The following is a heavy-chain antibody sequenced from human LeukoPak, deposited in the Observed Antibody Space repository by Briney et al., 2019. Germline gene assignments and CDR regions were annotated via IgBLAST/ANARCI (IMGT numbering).Heavy chain of an antibody. Sequence: PGGSLRLSCAASRFTFSDYYMSWIRQAPGKGLEWVSYISSSGSSIYYADSVKGRFTISRDNAKNSLYLQMNSLRAEDTAVYYCARDPSIVGATRTPPGAFDIWGQGTMVTVSS. D-gene: IGHD1-26*01. CDR3: ARDPSIVGATRTPPGAFDI. CDR1: RFTFSDYY. J-gene: IGHJ3*02. CDR2: ISSSGSSI. V-gene: IGHV3-11*04.